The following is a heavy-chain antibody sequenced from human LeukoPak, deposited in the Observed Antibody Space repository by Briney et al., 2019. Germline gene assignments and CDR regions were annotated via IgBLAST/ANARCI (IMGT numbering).Heavy chain of an antibody. CDR3: AWSGRVLRFLEWLSDALDY. J-gene: IGHJ4*02. V-gene: IGHV1-69*05. Sequence: GASVKVSCKASGYTFTSYYMHWVRQAPGQGLEWMGGIIPIFGTANYAQKFQGRVTITTDESTSTAYMELSSLRSEDTAVYYCAWSGRVLRFLEWLSDALDYWGQGTLVTVSS. CDR1: GYTFTSYY. D-gene: IGHD3-3*01. CDR2: IIPIFGTA.